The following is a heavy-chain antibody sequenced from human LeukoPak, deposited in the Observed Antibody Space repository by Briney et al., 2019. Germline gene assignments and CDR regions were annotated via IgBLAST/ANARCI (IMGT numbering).Heavy chain of an antibody. D-gene: IGHD3-22*01. CDR3: ARVSFGMIVVVPNGMDV. CDR1: GFTVSSNY. J-gene: IGHJ6*02. CDR2: IYSGGST. V-gene: IGHV3-66*01. Sequence: PGGSLRLSCAASGFTVSSNYMSWVRQAPGKGLEWVSVIYSGGSTYYADSVKGRFTISRDNSKNTLYLQMNSLRAEDTAVYYCARVSFGMIVVVPNGMDVWGQGTTVTVSS.